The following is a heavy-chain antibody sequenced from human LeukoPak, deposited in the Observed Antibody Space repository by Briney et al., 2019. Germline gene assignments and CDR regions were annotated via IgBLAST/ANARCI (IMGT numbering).Heavy chain of an antibody. V-gene: IGHV4-59*12. CDR1: DDSITIYY. D-gene: IGHD3-10*01. J-gene: IGHJ5*02. CDR2: IDHTGTT. CDR3: ARDSGTTGEVKFDP. Sequence: SETLSLTCSVSDDSITIYYWTWIRQPPGKGLEWIGYIDHTGTTNYNPSLKSRVTMSVDTSKNQFSLKLSSVTAADTAVYYCARDSGTTGEVKFDPWGQGTLVTVSS.